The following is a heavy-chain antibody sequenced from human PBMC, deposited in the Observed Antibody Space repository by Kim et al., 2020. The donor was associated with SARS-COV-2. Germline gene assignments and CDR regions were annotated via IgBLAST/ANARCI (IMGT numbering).Heavy chain of an antibody. CDR3: ARVRYSSSPYYYYYYMDV. D-gene: IGHD6-6*01. CDR1: GGTFSSYA. Sequence: SVKFSCKASGGTFSSYAISWVRQAPGQGLEWMGRIIPILGIANYAQKFQGRVTITADKSTSTAYMELSSLRSEDTAVYYCARVRYSSSPYYYYYYMDVWGKGTTVTVSS. J-gene: IGHJ6*03. CDR2: IIPILGIA. V-gene: IGHV1-69*04.